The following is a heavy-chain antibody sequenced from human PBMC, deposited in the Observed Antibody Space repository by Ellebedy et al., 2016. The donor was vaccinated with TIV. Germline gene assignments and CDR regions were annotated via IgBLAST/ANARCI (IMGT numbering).Heavy chain of an antibody. V-gene: IGHV3-7*01. CDR2: VKQDGSEE. J-gene: IGHJ4*02. CDR3: ARDQWLGRAYYFDY. Sequence: GESLKISCEASGFTFSNYWMTWVRQAPGKGLEWVANVKQDGSEENYVDSVKGRLSISRDNTKNSLYVQMNSLRPEDTAVYYCARDQWLGRAYYFDYWGQGTLVTVSS. D-gene: IGHD6-19*01. CDR1: GFTFSNYW.